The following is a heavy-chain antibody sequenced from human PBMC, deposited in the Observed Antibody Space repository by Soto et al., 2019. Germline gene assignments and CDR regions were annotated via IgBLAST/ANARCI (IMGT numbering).Heavy chain of an antibody. CDR2: IFYTGTT. J-gene: IGHJ6*02. Sequence: SETLSLTCTVSGVSISSGSYYWSWIRQHPGKGLEWIGSIFYTGTTYYNLSLKSRITISMDTSENQFSLKLSSVTAADTAVYYCARRASSTSLYYYYRVDVWGQGTKVTVYS. D-gene: IGHD2-2*01. V-gene: IGHV4-31*03. CDR1: GVSISSGSYY. CDR3: ARRASSTSLYYYYRVDV.